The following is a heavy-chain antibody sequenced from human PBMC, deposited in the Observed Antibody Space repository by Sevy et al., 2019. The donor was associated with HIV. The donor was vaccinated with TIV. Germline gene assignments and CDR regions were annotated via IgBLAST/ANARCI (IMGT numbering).Heavy chain of an antibody. D-gene: IGHD3-10*01. CDR2: ISLSGGGT. J-gene: IGHJ4*02. CDR1: GFTFSTYA. Sequence: GGSLRLSCAASGFTFSTYAMTWVRQAPGKGLEWVSVISLSGGGTYYANSVKGRFTISRDNSKNTLYLQMNSLTAEDTAVYYCAKDRVSGTYYTGDFDYWGQGTLVTVSS. CDR3: AKDRVSGTYYTGDFDY. V-gene: IGHV3-23*01.